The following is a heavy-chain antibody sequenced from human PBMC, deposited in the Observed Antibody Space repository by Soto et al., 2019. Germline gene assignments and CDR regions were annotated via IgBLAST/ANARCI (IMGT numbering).Heavy chain of an antibody. CDR3: ARQGSSRAAPGALFWFDP. Sequence: GESLKISCKGSGYSFTSYWIGWVRQMPGKGLEWMGIIYPGDSDTRYSPSFQGQVTISADKSISTAYLQWSSLKASDTAMYYCARQGSSRAAPGALFWFDPWGQGTLVTVSS. CDR1: GYSFTSYW. D-gene: IGHD6-6*01. CDR2: IYPGDSDT. J-gene: IGHJ5*02. V-gene: IGHV5-51*01.